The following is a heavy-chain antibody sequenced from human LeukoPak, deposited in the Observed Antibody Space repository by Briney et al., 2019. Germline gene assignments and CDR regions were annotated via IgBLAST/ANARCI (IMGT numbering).Heavy chain of an antibody. V-gene: IGHV3-74*03. CDR2: INFDGSRT. Sequence: GRSLRLSCAASGFTFSNYWMHWVRQAPGKGLVWVSRINFDGSRTTYADSVKGRFTFSRDNAKNTLYLQMNSLRAEDTAVYYCARETSTGFDYWGQGTLVTVSS. J-gene: IGHJ4*02. CDR3: ARETSTGFDY. D-gene: IGHD4-11*01. CDR1: GFTFSNYW.